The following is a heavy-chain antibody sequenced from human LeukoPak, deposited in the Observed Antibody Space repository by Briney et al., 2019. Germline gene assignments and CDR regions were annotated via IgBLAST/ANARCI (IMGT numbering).Heavy chain of an antibody. CDR1: GGTFSSYA. Sequence: SVKVSCKASGGTFSSYAISWVRQAPGQGLEWMGRIIPILGIANYAQKFQGRVTITADKSTSTAYMELSSLRSEDTAVYYCARDSKAHIPLDYWGQGTLVTVSA. V-gene: IGHV1-69*04. D-gene: IGHD2-2*01. CDR3: ARDSKAHIPLDY. CDR2: IIPILGIA. J-gene: IGHJ4*02.